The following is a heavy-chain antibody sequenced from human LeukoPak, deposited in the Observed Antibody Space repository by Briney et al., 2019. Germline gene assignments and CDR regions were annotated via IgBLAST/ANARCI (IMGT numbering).Heavy chain of an antibody. Sequence: PGGSLRLSCAASGFTVSSNYMSWVRQAPGKGLEWVSLIDSAGSAFYADSMEGRFTISRDSSRNTLYLQMNSLRAEDTAVYYCATGRIQLWYAYWGHGTLVTVSS. J-gene: IGHJ4*01. CDR2: IDSAGSA. CDR3: ATGRIQLWYAY. V-gene: IGHV3-53*01. CDR1: GFTVSSNY. D-gene: IGHD5-18*01.